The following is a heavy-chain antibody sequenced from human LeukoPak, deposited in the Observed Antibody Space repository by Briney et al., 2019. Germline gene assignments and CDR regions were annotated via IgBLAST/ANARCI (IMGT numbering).Heavy chain of an antibody. Sequence: SETLSLTCTVSGGSISSYYWSWIRQPPGKGLEWIGYIYYSGSTSYNPSLKSRVTISVDTSKKQFSLKLSSVTAADAAFYYCARVRVQLSRPVFDYWGQGTLVTVSS. J-gene: IGHJ4*02. CDR1: GGSISSYY. D-gene: IGHD5-18*01. CDR2: IYYSGST. V-gene: IGHV4-59*01. CDR3: ARVRVQLSRPVFDY.